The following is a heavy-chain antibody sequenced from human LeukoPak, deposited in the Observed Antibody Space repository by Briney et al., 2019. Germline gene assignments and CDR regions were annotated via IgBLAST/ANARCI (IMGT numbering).Heavy chain of an antibody. CDR2: TYYRSKWYN. D-gene: IGHD1-26*01. CDR3: AREGVGVTMAH. J-gene: IGHJ4*02. V-gene: IGHV6-1*01. CDR1: GDSVSSKNAV. Sequence: SQTLSLTCAISGDSVSSKNAVWNWIRQSPSRGLEWLGRTYYRSKWYNDYAVSVKGRITINADTSKNQFSLQLNSVTPEDTAVYYCAREGVGVTMAHWGQGTLVTVSS.